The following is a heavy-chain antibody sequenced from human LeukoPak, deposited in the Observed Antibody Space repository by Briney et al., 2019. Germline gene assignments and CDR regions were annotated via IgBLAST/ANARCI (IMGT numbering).Heavy chain of an antibody. D-gene: IGHD3-16*02. J-gene: IGHJ4*02. Sequence: PGGSLRLSCAASGFTFSNAWMSWVRQAPGKGLEWVGRIKSKTDGGTTDYAAPVKGRFTISRDDSKNTLYLQMNSLKTEDTAVYYCSTRFYDYVWGSYRNWGQGTLVTVSS. CDR1: GFTFSNAW. CDR2: IKSKTDGGTT. CDR3: STRFYDYVWGSYRN. V-gene: IGHV3-15*01.